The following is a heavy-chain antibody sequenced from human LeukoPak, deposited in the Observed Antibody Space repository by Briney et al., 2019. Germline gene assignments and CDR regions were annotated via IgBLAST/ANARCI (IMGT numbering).Heavy chain of an antibody. CDR2: VVPASEIS. CDR1: GGPFHTYA. CDR3: ARVGYTRGPLPYGMDV. V-gene: IGHV1-69*04. J-gene: IGHJ6*02. D-gene: IGHD3-16*02. Sequence: SVKVSCKASGGPFHTYAISWVRLVPGQGLEWMGRVVPASEISTYAQKFLGRVTITADYSASTVYMKLSGLRSDDTATYYCARVGYTRGPLPYGMDVWGQGTTVTV.